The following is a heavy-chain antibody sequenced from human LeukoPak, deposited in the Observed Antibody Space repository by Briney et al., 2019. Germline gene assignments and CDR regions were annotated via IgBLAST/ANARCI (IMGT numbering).Heavy chain of an antibody. V-gene: IGHV3-74*01. CDR1: GFTFSSYW. CDR3: AREEASDWYFDL. D-gene: IGHD3-3*01. Sequence: GGSLRLSCAASGFTFSSYWMHWVRQAPGRGLVWVSRINSDGSSTTYADSVKGRFTISRDNAKSTLYLQMNSLRAEDTAVYYCAREEASDWYFDLWGRGTLVTVSS. CDR2: INSDGSST. J-gene: IGHJ2*01.